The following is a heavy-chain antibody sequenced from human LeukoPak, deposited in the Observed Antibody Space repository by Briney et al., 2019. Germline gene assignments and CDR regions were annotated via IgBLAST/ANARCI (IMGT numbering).Heavy chain of an antibody. Sequence: GGSLRLSCAASGFTFSSYNMNWVRRAPGQGLEWVSAISGSGGSTYYADSVKGRFTISRDNSKNTLYLQMNSLRAEDTAVYYCAKDHAVPYYDSPLGAFDIWGQGTMVTVSS. J-gene: IGHJ3*02. CDR3: AKDHAVPYYDSPLGAFDI. D-gene: IGHD3-22*01. CDR1: GFTFSSYN. V-gene: IGHV3-23*01. CDR2: ISGSGGST.